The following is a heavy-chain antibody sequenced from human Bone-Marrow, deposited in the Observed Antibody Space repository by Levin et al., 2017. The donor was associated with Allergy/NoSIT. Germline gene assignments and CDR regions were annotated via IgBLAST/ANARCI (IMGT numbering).Heavy chain of an antibody. CDR2: ISGRGSNS. CDR3: AGIVMMVSAKNTVDS. CDR1: GFAFGSYA. D-gene: IGHD2-15*01. Sequence: GESLKISCVASGFAFGSYAMSWVRQAPGKGLEWISSISGRGSNSYYADSVKGRFTISRDDSRNTLSLQMSSLRPEDTAVYYCAGIVMMVSAKNTVDSWGQGTLVTVSS. V-gene: IGHV3-23*01. J-gene: IGHJ5*01.